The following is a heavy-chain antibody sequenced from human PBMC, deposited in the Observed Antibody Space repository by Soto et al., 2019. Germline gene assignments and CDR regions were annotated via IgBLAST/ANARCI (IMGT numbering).Heavy chain of an antibody. CDR1: GGSISSYY. D-gene: IGHD2-15*01. CDR2: IYYSGST. CDR3: ARSYRRYCSGGSCYSYYYYYMDV. Sequence: SETLSLTCTVSGGSISSYYWSWIRQPPGKGLEWIGYIYYSGSTNYNPSFKSRVTISVDTSKNQFSLKLSSVTAADTAVYYCARSYRRYCSGGSCYSYYYYYMDVWGKGTTVTVSS. J-gene: IGHJ6*03. V-gene: IGHV4-59*01.